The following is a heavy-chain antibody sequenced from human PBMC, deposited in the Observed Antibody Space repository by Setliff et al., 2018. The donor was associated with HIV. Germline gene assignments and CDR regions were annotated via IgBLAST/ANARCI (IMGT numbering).Heavy chain of an antibody. V-gene: IGHV4-39*07. CDR3: ASGEPYYYDSTGYSGNYFDY. Sequence: SETLSLTCTVSGGAISSSYYYWGWIRQPPGKGLQWIGSISYTGKSYYNPALKRRVTVSVDTSKNQFSLKLASVTAADTAVYYCASGEPYYYDSTGYSGNYFDYWGQGTLVTVSS. CDR1: GGAISSSYYY. CDR2: ISYTGKS. J-gene: IGHJ4*02. D-gene: IGHD3-22*01.